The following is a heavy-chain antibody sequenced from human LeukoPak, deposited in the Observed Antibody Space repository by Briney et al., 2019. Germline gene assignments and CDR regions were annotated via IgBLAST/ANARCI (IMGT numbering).Heavy chain of an antibody. V-gene: IGHV3-7*01. D-gene: IGHD3-9*01. CDR1: GFTFSSYW. CDR2: IKQDGSEK. J-gene: IGHJ4*02. CDR3: AREVRGILSYFDY. Sequence: GGSLRLSCAASGFTFSSYWMSWVRQAPGKGLEWVANIKQDGSEKYYVDSVKGRFTISRDNAKNSLYLQMNSLRAEDTAVYYCAREVRGILSYFDYWGQGTLVTVSS.